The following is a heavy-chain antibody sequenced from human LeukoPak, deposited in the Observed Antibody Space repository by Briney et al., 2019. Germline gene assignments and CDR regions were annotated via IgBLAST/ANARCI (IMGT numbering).Heavy chain of an antibody. Sequence: GASVKVSCKASGYTFTGDFIHWVRQAPGQGLEWMGWINSDSGGTNYARKLQGRVTMITDTSTSTAYMELRSLKSDDTAVYYCARDTRIEQWLVGDAFDLWGQGTMVTVSP. CDR3: ARDTRIEQWLVGDAFDL. CDR1: GYTFTGDF. CDR2: INSDSGGT. V-gene: IGHV1-18*04. J-gene: IGHJ3*01. D-gene: IGHD6-19*01.